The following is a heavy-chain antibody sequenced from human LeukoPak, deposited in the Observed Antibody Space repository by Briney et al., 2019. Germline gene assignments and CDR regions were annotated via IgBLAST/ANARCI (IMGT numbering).Heavy chain of an antibody. CDR2: INTNTGNP. D-gene: IGHD3-22*01. Sequence: ASVKVSCKASGYTLTSDGINWVRQAPGQGLEWMGWINTNTGNPMYAQGFTGRFVFSLDTSVSTAYLQISSLKAEDTAVYYCARLTYYYDSSGWTFDYWGQGTLVTVSS. CDR1: GYTLTSDG. CDR3: ARLTYYYDSSGWTFDY. J-gene: IGHJ4*02. V-gene: IGHV7-4-1*02.